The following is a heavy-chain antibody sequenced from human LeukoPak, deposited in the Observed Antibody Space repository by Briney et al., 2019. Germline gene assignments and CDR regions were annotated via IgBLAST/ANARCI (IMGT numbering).Heavy chain of an antibody. CDR3: AKDGTCSWFGEAT. CDR1: GFTFSDYG. V-gene: IGHV3-30*18. Sequence: GGSLRLSCAASGFTFSDYGMQWVRQAPGKGLEWVALISTDGSDKDYADSVKGQFTLSRDNSKNTLYLQMNSLRVEDTAVYYCAKDGTCSWFGEATWGQGTLVTVSS. J-gene: IGHJ5*02. D-gene: IGHD6-13*01. CDR2: ISTDGSDK.